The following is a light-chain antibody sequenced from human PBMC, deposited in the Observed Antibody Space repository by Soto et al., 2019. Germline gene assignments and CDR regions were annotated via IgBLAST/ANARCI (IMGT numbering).Light chain of an antibody. CDR3: QQYGSSGT. Sequence: TQFPSTLSASVGDRVTITCRASQSISNNYLAWYQQKPGQAPRLLIYGASNRATGIPDRFSGSGSGTDFTLTISRLEPEDFAVYYCQQYGSSGTFGQGTKVEIK. CDR1: QSISNNY. V-gene: IGKV3-20*01. CDR2: GAS. J-gene: IGKJ1*01.